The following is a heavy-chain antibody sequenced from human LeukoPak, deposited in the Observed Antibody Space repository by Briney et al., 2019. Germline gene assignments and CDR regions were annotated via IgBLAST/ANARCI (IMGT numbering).Heavy chain of an antibody. J-gene: IGHJ6*03. Sequence: PGGSLRLSCAASGFTFSSYSMNWVRQPPGKGLEWIGEINHSGSTNYNPSLKSRVTISVDTSKNQFSLKLSSVTAADTAVYYCARGSCSGGSCYFTRYYYYMDVWGKGTTVTVSS. CDR3: ARGSCSGGSCYFTRYYYYMDV. V-gene: IGHV4-34*01. CDR1: GFTFSSYS. D-gene: IGHD2-15*01. CDR2: INHSGST.